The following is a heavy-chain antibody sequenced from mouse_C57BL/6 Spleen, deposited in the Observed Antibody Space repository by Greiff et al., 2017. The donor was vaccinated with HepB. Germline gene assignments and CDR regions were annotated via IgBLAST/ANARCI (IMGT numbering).Heavy chain of an antibody. CDR1: GYTFTSYW. J-gene: IGHJ4*01. CDR3: AESGRVTTAPYAMDY. V-gene: IGHV1-64*01. CDR2: IHPNSGST. D-gene: IGHD1-2*01. Sequence: QVQLQQPGAELVKPGASVKLSCKASGYTFTSYWMHWVKQRPGQGLEWIGMIHPNSGSTNYNEKFKSKATLTVDKSSSTAYMQLSSLTSEDSAVYYCAESGRVTTAPYAMDYWGQGTSVTVSS.